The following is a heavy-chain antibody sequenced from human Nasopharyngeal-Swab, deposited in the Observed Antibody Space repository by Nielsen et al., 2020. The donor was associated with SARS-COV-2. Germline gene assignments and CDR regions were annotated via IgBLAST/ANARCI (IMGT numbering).Heavy chain of an antibody. Sequence: SETLSLTCTVSGVSISSYYWSWIRQPPGKGLEWIGYIYYSGSTNYNPSLKSRVTISVDTSKNQFSLKLSSVTAADTAVYYCARRHYDSSGYPSYFDYWGQGTLVTVSS. CDR1: GVSISSYY. CDR2: IYYSGST. CDR3: ARRHYDSSGYPSYFDY. V-gene: IGHV4-59*08. J-gene: IGHJ4*02. D-gene: IGHD3-22*01.